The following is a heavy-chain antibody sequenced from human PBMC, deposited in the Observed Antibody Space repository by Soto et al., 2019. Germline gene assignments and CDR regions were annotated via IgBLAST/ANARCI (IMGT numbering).Heavy chain of an antibody. D-gene: IGHD6-13*01. CDR1: GYTFTIYG. Sequence: ASVKVSCKTSGYTFTIYGISWVLQAPGQGLEWMGWISTYNGNANYAQKLQGRVTMTTDTSTSTAYMELRSLRSDDTAVYYCARASEAAAAGYSTLLQLVYWGQGTLVTVAS. V-gene: IGHV1-18*01. J-gene: IGHJ4*02. CDR2: ISTYNGNA. CDR3: ARASEAAAAGYSTLLQLVY.